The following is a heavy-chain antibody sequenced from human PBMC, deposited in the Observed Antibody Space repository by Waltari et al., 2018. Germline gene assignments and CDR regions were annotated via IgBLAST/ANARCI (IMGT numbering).Heavy chain of an antibody. J-gene: IGHJ4*02. V-gene: IGHV3-9*01. Sequence: VHLVESGGGLVRPGRSLRLSCAASGFIFDDYCLDWVRQAPGKGLEWVAGINWNSGTIHYADSVKGRFTISRDNAENSLYLQMNSLTTEDTAVYYCTKDMDGATAMAPRLDFWGQGTLVTVSS. D-gene: IGHD5-18*01. CDR2: INWNSGTI. CDR1: GFIFDDYC. CDR3: TKDMDGATAMAPRLDF.